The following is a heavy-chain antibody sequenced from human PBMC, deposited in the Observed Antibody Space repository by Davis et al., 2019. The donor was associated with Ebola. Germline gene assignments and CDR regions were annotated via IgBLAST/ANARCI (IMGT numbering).Heavy chain of an antibody. D-gene: IGHD3-16*01. CDR1: GFTFSSYG. V-gene: IGHV3-33*01. CDR2: IWYDGSNK. Sequence: GESLKISCAASGFTFSSYGMHWVRQAPGKGLEWVAVIWYDGSNKYYADSVKGRFTISRDNSKNTLYLQMNSLRAEDTAVYYCARDDDYVWGSYFDYWGQGTLVTVSS. CDR3: ARDDDYVWGSYFDY. J-gene: IGHJ4*02.